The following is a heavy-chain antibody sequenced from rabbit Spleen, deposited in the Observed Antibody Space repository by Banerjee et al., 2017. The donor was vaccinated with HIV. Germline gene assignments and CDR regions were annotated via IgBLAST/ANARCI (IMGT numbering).Heavy chain of an antibody. D-gene: IGHD8-1*01. CDR1: GFSFSSNW. V-gene: IGHV1S7*01. Sequence: QSLEKSGGGLVKPGGTLTLTCTVSGFSFSSNWICWVRQAPGKGLEWIGYIDPVFGNTYYASWVNGRFTISSDNAQNTVDLQMNSLTAADTATYFCARHAGYAGYGYSTLDLWGPGTLVTVS. J-gene: IGHJ4*01. CDR3: ARHAGYAGYGYSTLDL. CDR2: IDPVFGNT.